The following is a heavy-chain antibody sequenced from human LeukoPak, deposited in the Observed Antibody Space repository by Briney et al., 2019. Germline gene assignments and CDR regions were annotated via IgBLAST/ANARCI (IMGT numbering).Heavy chain of an antibody. J-gene: IGHJ4*02. D-gene: IGHD7-27*01. CDR2: ISGSGGST. CDR3: TRGTATGDDH. V-gene: IGHV3-23*01. Sequence: PGGSLRLSCAASGFTFSSYAMSWVRQAPGKGLEWVSAISGSGGSTYYADSVRGRFTISRDNSKNTLYLQMNSLRAEDTAVYYYTRGTATGDDHWGQGTLVTVSS. CDR1: GFTFSSYA.